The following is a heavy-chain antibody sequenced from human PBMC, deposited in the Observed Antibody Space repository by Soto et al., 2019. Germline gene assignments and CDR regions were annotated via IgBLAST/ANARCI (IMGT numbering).Heavy chain of an antibody. CDR3: ARVPSPSYSSGWYWDGAVVGMDV. CDR1: GFTFSGYW. J-gene: IGHJ6*02. Sequence: PGGSLRLSCAASGFTFSGYWMHWVRQAPGKGLVWVSRINSDGSSTSYADSVKGRFTISRDNAKNTLYLQMNSLRAEDTAVYYCARVPSPSYSSGWYWDGAVVGMDVWGQGTTVTVSS. V-gene: IGHV3-74*01. CDR2: INSDGSST. D-gene: IGHD6-19*01.